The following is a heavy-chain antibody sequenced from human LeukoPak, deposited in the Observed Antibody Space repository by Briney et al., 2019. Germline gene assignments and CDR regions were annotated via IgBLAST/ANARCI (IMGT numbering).Heavy chain of an antibody. D-gene: IGHD7-27*01. V-gene: IGHV5-51*01. Sequence: PGESLKISCKGSGYSFTNYWIGWVRQMPGKGLEWLGIIYPSDSDTTYSPSFQGQVTISVDKSISTAYLQWSSLKASDTAMYYCARRELGILYYFDFWGQGTLVTVSS. CDR2: IYPSDSDT. CDR3: ARRELGILYYFDF. J-gene: IGHJ4*02. CDR1: GYSFTNYW.